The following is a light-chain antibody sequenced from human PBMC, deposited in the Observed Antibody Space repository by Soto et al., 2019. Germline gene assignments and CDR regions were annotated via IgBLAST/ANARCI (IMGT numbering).Light chain of an antibody. CDR2: GNS. J-gene: IGLJ3*02. Sequence: QSVLTQPPSVSGAPGQWVTISCTGSSSNIGAGYDVHWYQQLPGTAPKLLIEGNSNRPSGVPDRLSGSESGTSASLAITGLEAEDEGDYYCQAYDSSRSGWVVGGGTKVTVL. CDR3: QAYDSSRSGWV. V-gene: IGLV1-40*01. CDR1: SSNIGAGYD.